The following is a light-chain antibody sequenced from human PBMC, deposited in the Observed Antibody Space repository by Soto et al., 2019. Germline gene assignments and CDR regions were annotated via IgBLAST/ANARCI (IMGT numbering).Light chain of an antibody. CDR2: GAS. CDR1: QGIGNA. J-gene: IGKJ1*01. V-gene: IGKV1-6*01. CDR3: LQDINYPWT. Sequence: QMTQSHSTLSASVGDTVTVTCRASQGIGNALGWYQQKPGKPPKVLIYGASNLQSGVPPRFSGSGSGTDFTLAISSLQPEDSATYYCLQDINYPWTFGQGTKVDIK.